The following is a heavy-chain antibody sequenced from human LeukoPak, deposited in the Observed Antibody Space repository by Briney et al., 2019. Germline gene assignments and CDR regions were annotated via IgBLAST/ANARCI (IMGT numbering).Heavy chain of an antibody. D-gene: IGHD3-10*01. CDR3: ASAHSGYYYYYMDV. J-gene: IGHJ6*03. V-gene: IGHV4-4*07. CDR2: IYTSGST. Sequence: PSETLSLTCTVSGGSISSYYWSWIRQPAGKGLEWTGRIYTSGSTNYNPSLKSRVTMSVDTSKNQFSLKLSSVTAADTAVYYCASAHSGYYYYYMDVWGKGTTVTVSS. CDR1: GGSISSYY.